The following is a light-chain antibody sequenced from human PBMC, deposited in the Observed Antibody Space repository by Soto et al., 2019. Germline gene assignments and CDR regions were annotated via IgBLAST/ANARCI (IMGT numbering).Light chain of an antibody. Sequence: EIVLTQSPATLSLSPGERATLSCRASQSVTKYLAWYQQKPGQAPRLLIYGASNRATGIPARFSGSGSGTDFTLTISSLEPEDFAVYYCQQRSNWPWTFGQGTKVEIK. CDR1: QSVTKY. J-gene: IGKJ1*01. CDR3: QQRSNWPWT. CDR2: GAS. V-gene: IGKV3-11*01.